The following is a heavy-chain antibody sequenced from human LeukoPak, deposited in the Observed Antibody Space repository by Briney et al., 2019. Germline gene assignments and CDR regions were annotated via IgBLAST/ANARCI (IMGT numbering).Heavy chain of an antibody. CDR1: GGSISSYY. CDR3: ARDQDYGDAFDY. Sequence: SETLSLTCTVSGGSISSYYWSWLRQPAGKGLEWIGRIYTSGSTNYNPSLKSRVTMSVDTSKNQFSLKLNSVTAADTAVYYCARDQDYGDAFDYWGQGTLVTVS. CDR2: IYTSGST. J-gene: IGHJ4*02. D-gene: IGHD4-17*01. V-gene: IGHV4-4*07.